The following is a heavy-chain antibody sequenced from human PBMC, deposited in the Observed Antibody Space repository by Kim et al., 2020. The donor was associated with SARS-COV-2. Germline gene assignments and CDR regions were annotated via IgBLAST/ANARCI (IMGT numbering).Heavy chain of an antibody. V-gene: IGHV3-30-3*01. D-gene: IGHD3-10*01. CDR1: GFTFGNYA. Sequence: GGSLRLSCAASGFTFGNYAMNWVRQAPGKGLEWVAFISWGGSNEDYADSVKGRFTISRDNAKKTLYLQMNSLRAEDTAVYYCARGDYDDSAGLYYY. CDR2: ISWGGSNE. CDR3: ARGDYDDSAGLYYY. J-gene: IGHJ6*01.